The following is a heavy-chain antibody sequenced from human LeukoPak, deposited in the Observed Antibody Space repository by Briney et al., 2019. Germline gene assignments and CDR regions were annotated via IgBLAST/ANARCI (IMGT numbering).Heavy chain of an antibody. Sequence: GGSLRLSCAASGFTFSHYWMTWVRQAPGEGLEWVANINQDGSEEFYVDSLKGRFTISRDNAKNSLYLQINSLRADDTAIYYCARDSGRFYIDYWGQGTLVTVSS. D-gene: IGHD1-26*01. V-gene: IGHV3-7*03. J-gene: IGHJ4*02. CDR3: ARDSGRFYIDY. CDR2: INQDGSEE. CDR1: GFTFSHYW.